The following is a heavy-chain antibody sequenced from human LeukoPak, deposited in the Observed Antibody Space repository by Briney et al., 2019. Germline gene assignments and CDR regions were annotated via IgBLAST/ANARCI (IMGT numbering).Heavy chain of an antibody. CDR3: AKGDSN. D-gene: IGHD6-13*01. V-gene: IGHV3-30*02. CDR1: GFIFSNYG. CDR2: IRNDIPKDGINK. J-gene: IGHJ4*02. Sequence: PGGSLRLSCTPSGFIFSNYGMHWVRQAPGKGLEWVALIRNDIPKDGINKYYADSVRGRFTISRDNSKNTVYLQMNSLRVADTAMYYCAKGDSNWGQGTLVTVSS.